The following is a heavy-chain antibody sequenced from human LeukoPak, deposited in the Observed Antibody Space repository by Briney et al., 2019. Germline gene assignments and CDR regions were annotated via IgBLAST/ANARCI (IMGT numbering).Heavy chain of an antibody. CDR3: ARVESGNSCYRAVDY. D-gene: IGHD2-2*01. V-gene: IGHV3-30*03. Sequence: GGSLRLSCAASGFTFSSYGMHWVRQAPGKGLEWVAVISYDGSNKYYADSVKGRFTISRDNAKNSVYLHMSSLRVEDTAVYYCARVESGNSCYRAVDYWGQGTLVTVSS. J-gene: IGHJ4*02. CDR2: ISYDGSNK. CDR1: GFTFSSYG.